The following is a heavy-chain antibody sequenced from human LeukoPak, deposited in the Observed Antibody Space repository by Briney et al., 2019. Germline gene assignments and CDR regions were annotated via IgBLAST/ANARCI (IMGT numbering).Heavy chain of an antibody. J-gene: IGHJ4*02. V-gene: IGHV4-39*01. CDR2: IYYSGNT. CDR3: ARSSKIFGHFDY. CDR1: GGSISSTTYY. Sequence: PSETLSLTCSVSGGSISSTTYYWGWIRRSPGKGLEWIGSIYYSGNTYYNPSLKSRVTISVDTSKNQFSLKLSSVTAADTAVYYCARSSKIFGHFDYWGQGTLVTVSS. D-gene: IGHD3-3*01.